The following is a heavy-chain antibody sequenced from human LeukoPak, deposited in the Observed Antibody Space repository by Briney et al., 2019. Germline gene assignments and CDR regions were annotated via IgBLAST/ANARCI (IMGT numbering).Heavy chain of an antibody. D-gene: IGHD3-22*01. CDR2: INYSGST. J-gene: IGHJ3*02. V-gene: IGHV4-34*01. CDR1: GGSFSGYY. Sequence: SETLSLTCAVYGGSFSGYYWSWIRQPPGKGLEWIGEINYSGSTNYNPSLKSRVTISVDTSKNQFSLKLSSVTAADTAVYYCASAMIGVPDDAFDTWGQGTMVTVSS. CDR3: ASAMIGVPDDAFDT.